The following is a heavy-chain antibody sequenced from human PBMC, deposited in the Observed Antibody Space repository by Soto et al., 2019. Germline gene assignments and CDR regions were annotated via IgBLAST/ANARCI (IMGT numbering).Heavy chain of an antibody. D-gene: IGHD6-13*01. CDR3: ARGQVAAAGNFDY. Sequence: PSETLSLTCAVSGGSISSSNWWSWVRQPPGKGLEWIGEIYHSGSTNYNPSLKSRVTISVDKSKNQFSLKLSSVTAADTAVYYCARGQVAAAGNFDYWGQGTLVTVLL. V-gene: IGHV4-4*02. CDR2: IYHSGST. J-gene: IGHJ4*02. CDR1: GGSISSSNW.